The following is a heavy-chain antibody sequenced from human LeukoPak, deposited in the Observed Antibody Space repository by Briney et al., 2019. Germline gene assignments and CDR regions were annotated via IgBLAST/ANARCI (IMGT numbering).Heavy chain of an antibody. V-gene: IGHV3-48*03. J-gene: IGHJ3*02. CDR3: ARDDYGGTFDAFDI. CDR1: GFTFSNYE. CDR2: IGSGGGSI. D-gene: IGHD4-17*01. Sequence: GGSLRLSCAASGFTFSNYEMNWVRQAPGKGLEWVSYIGSGGGSIYYADSVRGRFTSSRDNAKKSLFLHMNSLRVEDTAVYYCARDDYGGTFDAFDIWGQGATLTVSS.